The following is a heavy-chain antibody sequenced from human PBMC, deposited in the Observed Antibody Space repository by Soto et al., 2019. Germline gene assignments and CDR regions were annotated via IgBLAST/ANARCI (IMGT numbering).Heavy chain of an antibody. CDR2: IYYSGST. V-gene: IGHV4-61*01. D-gene: IGHD1-7*01. CDR1: GGSVSSGSYY. Sequence: QVQLQESGPGLVKPSDTLSLTCTVSGGSVSSGSYYWSWMRQPPGKGLEWIGYIYYSGSTNYNPSLKSRVSILVDTSKTQFALQLSSVTAAETAVDYCARYNWNYGGWFDYWGQGTLVTVSS. J-gene: IGHJ4*02. CDR3: ARYNWNYGGWFDY.